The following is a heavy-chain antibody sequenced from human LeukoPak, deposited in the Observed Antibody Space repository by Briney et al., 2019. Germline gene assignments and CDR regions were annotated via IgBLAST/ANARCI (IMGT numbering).Heavy chain of an antibody. CDR3: AREEALGSGSFDY. D-gene: IGHD1-26*01. Sequence: SETLSLTCTVSGYSITSGYYWGWIRQPPGKRLEWIGSVYHSGSTSYNPSLKSRVTISVDTSKNQFSLKLSSVTAADTAVYYCAREEALGSGSFDYWGRGTLVTVSS. J-gene: IGHJ4*02. CDR1: GYSITSGYY. CDR2: VYHSGST. V-gene: IGHV4-38-2*02.